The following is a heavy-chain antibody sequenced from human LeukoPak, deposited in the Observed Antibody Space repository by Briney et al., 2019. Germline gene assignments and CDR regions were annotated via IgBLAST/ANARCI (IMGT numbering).Heavy chain of an antibody. D-gene: IGHD3/OR15-3a*01. J-gene: IGHJ4*02. CDR2: IYYSGST. CDR1: VGSISSYY. CDR3: ASGLTTLDY. V-gene: IGHV4-59*01. Sequence: SETLSLTCTVSVGSISSYYWSWIRQPPGKGLEWIGYIYYSGSTNYNPSLKSRVTISVDTSKNQFSLKLSSVTAADTAVYYCASGLTTLDYWGQGTLVTVSS.